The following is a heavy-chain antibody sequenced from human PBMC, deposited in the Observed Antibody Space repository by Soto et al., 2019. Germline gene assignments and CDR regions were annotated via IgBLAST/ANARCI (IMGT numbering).Heavy chain of an antibody. V-gene: IGHV1-18*01. J-gene: IGHJ4*02. CDR2: ISLYNDNT. Sequence: QVQLVQSGAEVKKPGASVKVSCKASGYTFTSYGISWVRQAPGQGLEWMGWISLYNDNTNYAQKFQGRVTMTTDTSSTTAHMELRSLRSDDTAVYYCARSPYVWGSYRYTGGLDYWGQGSIVTVSS. CDR1: GYTFTSYG. CDR3: ARSPYVWGSYRYTGGLDY. D-gene: IGHD3-16*02.